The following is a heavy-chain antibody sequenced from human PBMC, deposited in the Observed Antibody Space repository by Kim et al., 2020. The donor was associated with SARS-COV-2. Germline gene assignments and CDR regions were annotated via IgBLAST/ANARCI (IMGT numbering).Heavy chain of an antibody. Sequence: SNKYHADAVKGRFTISRDNSKNTLYLQMNSLRAEDTAVYYCAKGFRWFDPWGQGTLVTVSS. CDR3: AKGFRWFDP. CDR2: SNK. V-gene: IGHV3-30*02. J-gene: IGHJ5*02.